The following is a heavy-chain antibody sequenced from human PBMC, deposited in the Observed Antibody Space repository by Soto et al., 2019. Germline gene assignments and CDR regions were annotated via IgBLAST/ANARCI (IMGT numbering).Heavy chain of an antibody. Sequence: ASVKVSCKASGYTFTSYAMHWVRQAPGQRLEWMGWINAGNGNTKYSQKFQGRVTITRDTSASTAYMELSSLRSGDTAVYYCASPLPLYSSSSDYYYYGMDVWGQGTTVTVSS. CDR3: ASPLPLYSSSSDYYYYGMDV. CDR1: GYTFTSYA. J-gene: IGHJ6*02. CDR2: INAGNGNT. V-gene: IGHV1-3*01. D-gene: IGHD6-6*01.